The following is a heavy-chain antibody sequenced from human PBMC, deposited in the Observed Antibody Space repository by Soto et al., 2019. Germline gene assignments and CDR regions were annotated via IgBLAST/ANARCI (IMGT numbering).Heavy chain of an antibody. CDR1: GFTFSSYG. D-gene: IGHD3-10*01. V-gene: IGHV3-33*01. Sequence: QVQLVESGGGVVQPGRSLRLSCAASGFTFSSYGMHWVRQAPGKGLEWVAVIWYDGSNKYYADSVKGRFTISRDNSKNTLYLQMNSLRAEDTAVYYCARGPLWFGELFHPPDYWGQGTLVTVSS. CDR3: ARGPLWFGELFHPPDY. CDR2: IWYDGSNK. J-gene: IGHJ4*02.